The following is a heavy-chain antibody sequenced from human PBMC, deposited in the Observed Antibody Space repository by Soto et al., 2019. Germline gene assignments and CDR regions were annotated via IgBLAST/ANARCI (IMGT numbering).Heavy chain of an antibody. CDR3: AKDTHADYYYGMDV. CDR2: ISYDGSNK. CDR1: GFTFSSFA. J-gene: IGHJ6*02. Sequence: QVQLVESGGGVVQPGRSLRLSCAASGFTFSSFAMHWVRQAPGKGLEWVAVISYDGSNKYYADSVKGRFTISRDNSKNTLYLQMNSLRAEDTAVYYCAKDTHADYYYGMDVWGQGTTVTVSS. V-gene: IGHV3-30*04.